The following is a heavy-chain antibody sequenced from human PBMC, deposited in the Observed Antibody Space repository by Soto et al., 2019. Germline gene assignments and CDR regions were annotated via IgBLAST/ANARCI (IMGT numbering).Heavy chain of an antibody. Sequence: ASVKVSCKASGYTFTSYGISWVRQAPGQGLEWMGWISAYNGNTNYAQKLQGRVTMTTDTSTSTAYMELRSLRSDDTAVYYCARVVTLYYYYYMDVWGKGTTVTVSS. V-gene: IGHV1-18*01. CDR3: ARVVTLYYYYYMDV. CDR2: ISAYNGNT. CDR1: GYTFTSYG. J-gene: IGHJ6*03. D-gene: IGHD5-18*01.